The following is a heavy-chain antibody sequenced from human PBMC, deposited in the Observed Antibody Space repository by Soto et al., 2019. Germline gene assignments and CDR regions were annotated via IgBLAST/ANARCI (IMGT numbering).Heavy chain of an antibody. V-gene: IGHV4-4*02. CDR2: IYHSGTT. CDR1: GGSIISDGW. CDR3: ARSHCDGVFREKWLDP. D-gene: IGHD3-3*01. J-gene: IGHJ5*02. Sequence: SETLSLTCADSGGSIISDGWFSCGQQTPGMSLWWIGVIYHSGTTNYNESLMGRLTIPTDKAKSKFSLKLDTVTSADTAVYYCARSHCDGVFREKWLDPWGQGILVTVSS.